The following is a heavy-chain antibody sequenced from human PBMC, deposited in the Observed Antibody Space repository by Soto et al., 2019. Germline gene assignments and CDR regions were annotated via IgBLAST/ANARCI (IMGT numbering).Heavy chain of an antibody. CDR3: ARGVGATPNFDN. V-gene: IGHV4-59*01. CDR1: GVSISSYY. D-gene: IGHD1-26*01. J-gene: IGHJ4*01. CDR2: IFYSGST. Sequence: SETLSLTCTVSGVSISSYYWSWIRQPPGKGLEWIGYIFYSGSTNYNPSLKSRVTISVETSKNQFSLKLSSVTAADTAGYYCARGVGATPNFDNWGQGTLVTAPQ.